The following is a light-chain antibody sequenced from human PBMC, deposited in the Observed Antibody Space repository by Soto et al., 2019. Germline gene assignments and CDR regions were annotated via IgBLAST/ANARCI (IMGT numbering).Light chain of an antibody. V-gene: IGKV3-20*01. CDR3: QQSYTTPRT. J-gene: IGKJ1*01. CDR1: QSVSSSY. CDR2: GAS. Sequence: EILLTQSPGTLSLSPVERATRSCRASQSVSSSYLAWYQQQPGHAPTLLIYGASSRATGIPDRFSGSGSETDFTLTITSLQPEDFATYYCQQSYTTPRTFGQGTKVDIK.